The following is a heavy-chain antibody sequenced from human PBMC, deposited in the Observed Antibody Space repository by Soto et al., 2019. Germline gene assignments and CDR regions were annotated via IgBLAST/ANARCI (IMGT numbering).Heavy chain of an antibody. CDR3: AGALENPYFYYGLNV. CDR2: TTYDGGIK. Sequence: QGQLVESXXXXXQPGRSLRLSCAASGFSFXXXXXXXVRLAPGXXXXXVAATTYDGGIKHYVDSVKGRFTISRDNSKNTLYLQMNSLRVEDTATYYCAGALENPYFYYGLNVWGQGTTVTVSS. CDR1: GFSFXXXX. J-gene: IGHJ6*02. V-gene: IGHV3-30*03. D-gene: IGHD1-1*01.